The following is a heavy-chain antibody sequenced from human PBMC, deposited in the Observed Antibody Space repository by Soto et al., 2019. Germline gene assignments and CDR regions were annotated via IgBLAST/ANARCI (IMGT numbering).Heavy chain of an antibody. J-gene: IGHJ2*01. D-gene: IGHD2-2*01. Sequence: QVQLQQWGAGLLKPSETLSLTCAVYGGSFRGYYWSWIRQPPGKGLEWIGEINHSGSTNYNPSLKSRFTISVDTSKTQVSLKLSSVTAADTAVYYCARGGGVVVQARYWYFDLWGRGTLVTVSS. CDR3: ARGGGVVVQARYWYFDL. CDR1: GGSFRGYY. CDR2: INHSGST. V-gene: IGHV4-34*01.